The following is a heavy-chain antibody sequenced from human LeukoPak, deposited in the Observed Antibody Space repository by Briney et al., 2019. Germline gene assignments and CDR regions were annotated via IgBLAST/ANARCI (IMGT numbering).Heavy chain of an antibody. V-gene: IGHV4-38-2*02. J-gene: IGHJ3*02. D-gene: IGHD3-22*01. CDR3: ARLDSSGYYSNAFDI. Sequence: SETLSLTCTVSGYSISSGYYWGWIRQPPGKGLEWIGSIYHSGSTYYNPSLKSRVTISVDTSKNQFSLKLSSVTAADTAVYYCARLDSSGYYSNAFDIWGQGTMVTVSS. CDR2: IYHSGST. CDR1: GYSISSGYY.